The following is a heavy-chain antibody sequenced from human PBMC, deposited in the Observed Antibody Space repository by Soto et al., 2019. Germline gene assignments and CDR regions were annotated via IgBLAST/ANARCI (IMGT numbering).Heavy chain of an antibody. CDR2: ITPILRET. V-gene: IGHV1-69*06. D-gene: IGHD5-18*01. Sequence: QVHLVQSGTEVRKPGSSVTVSCKVSGGTFSTYTISWVRQAPGQGLQWMGGITPILRETTYAQNLQGRVFITAEISATTAYMQRSDLAPEDTAMYYCGRLHRYSFSTSDPLDQWGQGTRVTVSS. J-gene: IGHJ4*02. CDR1: GGTFSTYT. CDR3: GRLHRYSFSTSDPLDQ.